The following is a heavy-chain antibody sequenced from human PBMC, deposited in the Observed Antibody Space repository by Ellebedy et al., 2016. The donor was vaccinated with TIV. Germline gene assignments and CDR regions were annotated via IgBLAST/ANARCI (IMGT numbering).Heavy chain of an antibody. V-gene: IGHV1-18*01. CDR1: GYTFTSYG. CDR2: ISAYNGNT. J-gene: IGHJ4*02. D-gene: IGHD3-10*01. CDR3: ARDREYYGSGSDPFDY. Sequence: AASVKVSCKASGYTFTSYGISWVRQAPGQGLEWMGWISAYNGNTNYAQKLQGRVTMTTDTSTSTAYMELRSLRSDDTAMYYCARDREYYGSGSDPFDYWGQGTLVTVSS.